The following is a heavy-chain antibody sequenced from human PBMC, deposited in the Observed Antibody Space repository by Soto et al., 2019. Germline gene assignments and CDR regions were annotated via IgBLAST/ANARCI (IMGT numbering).Heavy chain of an antibody. J-gene: IGHJ6*03. CDR2: IYYSGST. V-gene: IGHV4-39*01. Sequence: PSETLSLTCTVSGGSISSSSYYWGWIRQPPGKGLEWIGSIYYSGSTYYNPSLKSRVTISVDTSKNQFSLKLSSVTAADTAVYYCAGHIRGGYYYYMDVWGKGTTVTVSS. CDR1: GGSISSSSYY. CDR3: AGHIRGGYYYYMDV.